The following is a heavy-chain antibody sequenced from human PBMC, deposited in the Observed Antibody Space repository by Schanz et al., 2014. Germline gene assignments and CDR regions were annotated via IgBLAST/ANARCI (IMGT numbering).Heavy chain of an antibody. V-gene: IGHV1-3*04. D-gene: IGHD5-12*01. CDR1: GGTFSTYT. CDR2: INTASGNT. J-gene: IGHJ4*02. Sequence: QVQLVQSGAEVKKPGSSVKVSCKASGGTFSTYTISWVRQAPGQGLEWMGWINTASGNTRYSEAFQGRVTMTRDTSATTAYMELSSLTSEDTAVYFCARDFSAYVGNYFDYWGQGTLVTVSS. CDR3: ARDFSAYVGNYFDY.